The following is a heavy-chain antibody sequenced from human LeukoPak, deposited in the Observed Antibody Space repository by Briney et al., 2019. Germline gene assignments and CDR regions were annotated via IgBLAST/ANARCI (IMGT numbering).Heavy chain of an antibody. D-gene: IGHD6-13*01. J-gene: IGHJ4*02. CDR1: GYTLTELS. CDR2: INPNSGGT. Sequence: GASVKVSCKVSGYTLTELSMHWVRQAPGKGLEWMGWINPNSGGTNYAQKFQGWVTMTRDTSISTAYMELSRLGSDDTAVYYCARGGNIAAAGMDYWGQGTLVTVSS. V-gene: IGHV1-2*04. CDR3: ARGGNIAAAGMDY.